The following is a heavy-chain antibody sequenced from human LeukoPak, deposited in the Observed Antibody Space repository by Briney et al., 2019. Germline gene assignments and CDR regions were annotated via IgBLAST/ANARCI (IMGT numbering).Heavy chain of an antibody. V-gene: IGHV3-7*01. CDR3: ARVRPITMVRGTLEGGAFDI. J-gene: IGHJ3*02. Sequence: PGGSLRLSCAASGFTFSSYWMSWVRQAPGKGLEWVANIKQDGSEKYYVDSVKGRFTISRDNAKNSLYLQMNSLRAEDTAVYYCARVRPITMVRGTLEGGAFDIWGQGTMVTVSS. CDR2: IKQDGSEK. CDR1: GFTFSSYW. D-gene: IGHD3-10*01.